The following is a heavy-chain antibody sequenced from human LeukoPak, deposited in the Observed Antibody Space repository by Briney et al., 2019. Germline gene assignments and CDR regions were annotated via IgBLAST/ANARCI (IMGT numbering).Heavy chain of an antibody. V-gene: IGHV3-23*01. Sequence: GGSLRLSCAASGFTFSDYYMSWVRQAPGKGLEWVSAISGSGGSTYYADSVKGRFTISRDNSKNTLYLQMNSLRAEDTAVYYCAKGMYYYDSSGYYLFDYWGQGTLVTVSS. J-gene: IGHJ4*02. CDR2: ISGSGGST. D-gene: IGHD3-22*01. CDR3: AKGMYYYDSSGYYLFDY. CDR1: GFTFSDYY.